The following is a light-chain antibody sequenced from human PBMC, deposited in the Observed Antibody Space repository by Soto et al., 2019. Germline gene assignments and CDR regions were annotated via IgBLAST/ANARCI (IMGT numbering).Light chain of an antibody. V-gene: IGLV2-14*01. Sequence: HSALTQPASVSGSPGQSITISCTGTSRDVGGYNYVSWYQQHPGKAPKLMIYDVSNRPSGVSNRFSGSKSGNTASLTISGLQAEDEADYYCSSYTSRSTRVFGTGTKSP. CDR1: SRDVGGYNY. CDR3: SSYTSRSTRV. CDR2: DVS. J-gene: IGLJ1*01.